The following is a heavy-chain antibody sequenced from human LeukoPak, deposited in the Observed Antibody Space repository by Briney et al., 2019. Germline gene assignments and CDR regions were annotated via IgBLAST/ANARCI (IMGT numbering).Heavy chain of an antibody. CDR2: INPSGGST. D-gene: IGHD3-22*01. V-gene: IGHV1-46*01. Sequence: ASVTVSCTASGYTFTSYYMHWVRQAPGQGLEWMGIINPSGGSTSYAQKFQGRVTMTRDTSTSTVYMELSSLRSEDTAVYYCAREAGYDSSGYYSRYFDYWGQGTLVTVSS. CDR3: AREAGYDSSGYYSRYFDY. CDR1: GYTFTSYY. J-gene: IGHJ4*02.